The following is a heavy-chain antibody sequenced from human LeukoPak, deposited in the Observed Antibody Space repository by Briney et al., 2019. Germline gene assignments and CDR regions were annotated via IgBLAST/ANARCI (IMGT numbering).Heavy chain of an antibody. CDR2: IKQDGSEK. J-gene: IGHJ4*02. CDR3: ARGGQQLVTSIDY. CDR1: GFTFSNYW. V-gene: IGHV3-7*01. Sequence: QPGGSLRLSCAASGFTFSNYWMTWVRQAPGKGREWVANIKQDGSEKYYVDSVKGRFTVSRDNAKNSLYLQVNSLRAEDTAFYYCARGGQQLVTSIDYWGQGTLVTVSS. D-gene: IGHD6-13*01.